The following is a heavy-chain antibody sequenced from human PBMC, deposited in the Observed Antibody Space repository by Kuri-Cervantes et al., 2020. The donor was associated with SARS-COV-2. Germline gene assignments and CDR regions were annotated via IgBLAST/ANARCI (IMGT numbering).Heavy chain of an antibody. CDR2: IIPILGTA. J-gene: IGHJ4*02. Sequence: SVKVSCKASGGTFSSYAISWVRQAPGQGLEWMGRIIPILGTANYAQKFQGRVTITRNTSISTAYTELSRLRSDDTAVCYCARSPLRTGDRKNEPWEQLVYYFDYWGQGTLVTVSS. CDR1: GGTFSSYA. V-gene: IGHV1-69*04. CDR3: ARSPLRTGDRKNEPWEQLVYYFDY. D-gene: IGHD6-13*01.